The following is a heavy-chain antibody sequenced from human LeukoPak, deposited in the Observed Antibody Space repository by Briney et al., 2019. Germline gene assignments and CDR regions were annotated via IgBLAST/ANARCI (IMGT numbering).Heavy chain of an antibody. D-gene: IGHD6-6*01. J-gene: IGHJ4*02. V-gene: IGHV4-34*01. CDR2: INHSGST. CDR1: GGSFSGYY. CDR3: ARPRGRSSRPYYFDY. Sequence: PSETLSLTCAVYGGSFSGYYWSWIRQPPGKGLEWIGEINHSGSTNYNPSLKSRVTISVDTSKNQFSLKLSSVTAADTAVYYCARPRGRSSRPYYFDYWGQGTLVTVSS.